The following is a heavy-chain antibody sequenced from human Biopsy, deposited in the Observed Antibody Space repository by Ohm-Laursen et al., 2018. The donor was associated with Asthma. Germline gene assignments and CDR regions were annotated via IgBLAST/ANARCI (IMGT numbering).Heavy chain of an antibody. CDR3: AKDFYGCRRGVCDAAGYAMDV. CDR1: GYTFSDYG. V-gene: IGHV3-23*01. D-gene: IGHD2/OR15-2a*01. Sequence: SLRLSCTAFGYTFSDYGMSWVRQAPGKGLEWVSSVHAGGSLTYYADSVRGRFTISRDNSKNTVTLQMDRLRVEDSATYYCAKDFYGCRRGVCDAAGYAMDVWGRGTTVTVAS. CDR2: VHAGGSLT. J-gene: IGHJ6*02.